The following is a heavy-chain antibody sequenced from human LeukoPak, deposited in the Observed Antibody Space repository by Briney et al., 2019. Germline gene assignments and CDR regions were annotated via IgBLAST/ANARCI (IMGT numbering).Heavy chain of an antibody. CDR1: GYTFTSYG. D-gene: IGHD1-26*01. V-gene: IGHV1-18*01. CDR2: ISAYNGNT. J-gene: IGHJ6*03. Sequence: GASVKVSCKASGYTFTSYGISWVRQAPGQGLEWMGWISAYNGNTNYAQKLQGRVTMTTDTSTSTAYMELRSLRSDDTAVYYCARGRLRGSYLEGYYYMDVWGKGTTVTVSS. CDR3: ARGRLRGSYLEGYYYMDV.